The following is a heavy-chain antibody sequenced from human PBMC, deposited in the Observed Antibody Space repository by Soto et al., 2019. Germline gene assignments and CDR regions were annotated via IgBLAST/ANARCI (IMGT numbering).Heavy chain of an antibody. D-gene: IGHD3-10*01. V-gene: IGHV3-30*04. CDR3: AGRSGSSDY. Sequence: PWGSLRLSCAASGFTFSNYTMHWVRQAPGKGLEWVALISYDEIDKYFADAVKGRFTISRDNSKNTLYLQMDSLRAEDTAVYYCAGRSGSSDYWGRGTLVTVSS. CDR2: ISYDEIDK. CDR1: GFTFSNYT. J-gene: IGHJ4*02.